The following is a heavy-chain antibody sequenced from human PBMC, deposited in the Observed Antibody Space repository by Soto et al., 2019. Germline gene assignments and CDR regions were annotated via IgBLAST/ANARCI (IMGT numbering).Heavy chain of an antibody. J-gene: IGHJ4*02. CDR3: ASLVVAATPGFDY. CDR1: GFTFSSYA. V-gene: IGHV3-30-3*01. Sequence: PGGSLRLSCAASGFTFSSYAMHWVRQAPGKGLEWVAVISYDGSNKYYADSVKGRFTISRDNSKNTLYLQMNSLRAEDTAVYYCASLVVAATPGFDYWGQGTLVTVSS. D-gene: IGHD2-15*01. CDR2: ISYDGSNK.